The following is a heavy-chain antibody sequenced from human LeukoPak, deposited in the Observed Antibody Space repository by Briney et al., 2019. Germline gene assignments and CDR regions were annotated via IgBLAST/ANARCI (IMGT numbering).Heavy chain of an antibody. CDR2: INSDGSST. CDR3: ARGEDYTKFDY. D-gene: IGHD4-11*01. V-gene: IGHV3-74*01. CDR1: GFTFSSYW. J-gene: IGHJ4*02. Sequence: GVFLRLSSAASGFTFSSYWMHWVRQALGKGLVWVSRINSDGSSTSYADSVKGLFTISRDNAKNTLYLQMNSLRAEDTAVYYCARGEDYTKFDYWGQGTLVTVSS.